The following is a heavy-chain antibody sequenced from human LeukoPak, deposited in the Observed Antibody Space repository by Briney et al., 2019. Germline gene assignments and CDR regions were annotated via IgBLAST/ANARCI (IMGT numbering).Heavy chain of an antibody. J-gene: IGHJ3*02. D-gene: IGHD3-22*01. CDR1: GYTLTELS. CDR3: ATQRAYYYDSSGYYGAFDI. CDR2: FDPEDGET. Sequence: GASVKVSCKVSGYTLTELSMHWVRQAPGKGLEWMGGFDPEDGETIYAQKFQGRVTMTEDTSTDTAYMELSRLRSEDTAVYYCATQRAYYYDSSGYYGAFDIWGQGTMVTVSS. V-gene: IGHV1-24*01.